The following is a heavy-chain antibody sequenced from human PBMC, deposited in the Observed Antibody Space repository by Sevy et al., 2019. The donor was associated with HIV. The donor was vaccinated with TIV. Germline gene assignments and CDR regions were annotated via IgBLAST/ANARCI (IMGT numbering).Heavy chain of an antibody. V-gene: IGHV3-30-3*01. CDR3: ARVAVSYCTNDCYHRFDY. J-gene: IGHJ4*02. CDR1: GFSFSHYA. D-gene: IGHD2-8*01. CDR2: ISYDGTYK. Sequence: GSLRLSCAVSGFSFSHYAFHWVRQAPGKGLEWVSLISYDGTYKYYADSVKGRFTISRDNSKNTLYLQMNSLRGNDTAVYYCARVAVSYCTNDCYHRFDYWGPGALVTVS.